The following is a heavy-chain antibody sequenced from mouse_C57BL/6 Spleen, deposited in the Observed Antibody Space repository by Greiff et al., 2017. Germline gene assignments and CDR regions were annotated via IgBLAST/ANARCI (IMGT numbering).Heavy chain of an antibody. J-gene: IGHJ3*01. CDR3: ARRQLSWFAY. CDR2: INPNNGGT. CDR1: GYTFTDSN. D-gene: IGHD6-1*01. V-gene: IGHV1-18*01. Sequence: VQLQQSGPELVKPGASVKIPCKASGYTFTDSNMDWVKQSHGKSLEWIGDINPNNGGTIYNQKFKGKATLTVDKSSSTAYMELRSLTSEDTAVYYCARRQLSWFAYWGQGTLVTVSA.